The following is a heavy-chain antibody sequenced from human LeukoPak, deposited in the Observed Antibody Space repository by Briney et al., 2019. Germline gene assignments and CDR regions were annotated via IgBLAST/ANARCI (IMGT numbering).Heavy chain of an antibody. CDR2: ISGSGGGT. V-gene: IGHV3-23*01. J-gene: IGHJ4*02. CDR1: GFTFSSYA. Sequence: GGSLRLSCAASGFTFSSYAMSWVRQAPGKGLEWVSAISGSGGGTYYANSVKGRFTISRDNSRDTLYLQMNSLRAEDTALYFCAKTPDYYGSGSSSYIDCWGQGTLVSVSS. CDR3: AKTPDYYGSGSSSYIDC. D-gene: IGHD3-10*01.